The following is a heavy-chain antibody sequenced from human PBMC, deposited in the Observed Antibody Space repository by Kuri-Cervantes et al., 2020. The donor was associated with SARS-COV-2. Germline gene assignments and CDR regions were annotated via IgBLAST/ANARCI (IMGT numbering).Heavy chain of an antibody. CDR3: ARGTTGSGY. Sequence: GESLKISCAASGFTFSSYSMNWVCQAPGKGLEWVSSISSSSSYIYYADSVKGRFTISRDNAKNSLYLQMNSLRAEDTAVYYCARGTTGSGYWGQGTLVTVSS. D-gene: IGHD4-11*01. J-gene: IGHJ4*02. CDR2: ISSSSSYI. CDR1: GFTFSSYS. V-gene: IGHV3-21*01.